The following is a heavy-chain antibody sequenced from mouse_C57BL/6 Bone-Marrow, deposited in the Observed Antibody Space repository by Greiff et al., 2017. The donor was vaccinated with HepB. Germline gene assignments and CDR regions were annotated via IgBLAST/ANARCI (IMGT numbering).Heavy chain of an antibody. CDR2: INPNYGTT. Sequence: VQLQQSGPELVKPGASVKISCKASGYSFTDYNMNWVKQSNGKSLEWIGVINPNYGTTSYNQKFKGKATLTVDQSSSTAYMQLNSLTSEVSAVYYCARSEGGGYYRDAMDYWGQGTSVTVSS. V-gene: IGHV1-39*01. CDR1: GYSFTDYN. J-gene: IGHJ4*01. CDR3: ARSEGGGYYRDAMDY. D-gene: IGHD2-14*01.